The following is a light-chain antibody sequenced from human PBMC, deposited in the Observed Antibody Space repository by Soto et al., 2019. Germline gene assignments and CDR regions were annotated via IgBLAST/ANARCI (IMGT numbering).Light chain of an antibody. Sequence: QSALTQPASVSGSPGQSITISCTGTSSDIGAYNYVSWYQQHPGKAPKLVIHEVSNRPSGVSYRFSGSKSGNTASLTISGLQAEDEADYYCSSYTTSSIRVVFGGGTKLTVL. V-gene: IGLV2-14*01. CDR2: EVS. J-gene: IGLJ3*02. CDR3: SSYTTSSIRVV. CDR1: SSDIGAYNY.